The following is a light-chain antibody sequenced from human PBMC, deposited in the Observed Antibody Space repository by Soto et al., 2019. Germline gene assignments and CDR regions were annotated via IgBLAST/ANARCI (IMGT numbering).Light chain of an antibody. V-gene: IGKV1-5*01. CDR3: LQHNYYPLT. Sequence: IQMTQSPATLSASVGDTVTVTWRASQSVSGWLAWYQQKPGEAPKLLIYDASSLKSGVPARFSGSGSGTDFTLTISSLQPEDFATYYCLQHNYYPLTFGGGTKVDIK. CDR1: QSVSGW. J-gene: IGKJ4*01. CDR2: DAS.